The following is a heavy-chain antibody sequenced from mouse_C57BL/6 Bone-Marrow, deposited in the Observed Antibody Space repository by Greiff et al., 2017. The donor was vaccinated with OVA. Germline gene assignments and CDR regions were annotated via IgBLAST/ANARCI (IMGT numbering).Heavy chain of an antibody. CDR3: ARSRVTTVVAYYFDY. J-gene: IGHJ2*01. D-gene: IGHD1-1*01. Sequence: QVQLQQSGPELVKPGASVKISCKASGYAFSSSWMNWVKQRPGKGLEWIGRIYPGDGDTNYNGKFKGKATLTADKSSSTAYMQLSSLTSEDSAVYFCARSRVTTVVAYYFDYWGQGTTLTVSS. V-gene: IGHV1-82*01. CDR1: GYAFSSSW. CDR2: IYPGDGDT.